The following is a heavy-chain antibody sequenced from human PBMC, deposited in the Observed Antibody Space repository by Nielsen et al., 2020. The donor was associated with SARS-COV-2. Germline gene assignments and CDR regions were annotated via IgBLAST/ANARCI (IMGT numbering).Heavy chain of an antibody. D-gene: IGHD4-17*01. V-gene: IGHV4-31*03. CDR3: ARVGIYGDLDY. CDR2: IYYSGST. J-gene: IGHJ4*02. CDR1: GGSISSGGYY. Sequence: SETLSLTYTVSGGSISSGGYYWSWIRQHPGKGLEWIGYIYYSGSTYYNPSLKSRVTISVDTSKNQFSLKLSSVTAADTAVYYCARVGIYGDLDYWGQGTLVTVSS.